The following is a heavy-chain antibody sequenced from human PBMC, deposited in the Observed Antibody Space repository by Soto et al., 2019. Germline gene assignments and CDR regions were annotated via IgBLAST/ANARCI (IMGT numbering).Heavy chain of an antibody. J-gene: IGHJ6*02. CDR2: IYYSGST. D-gene: IGHD2-2*01. Sequence: PSETLSLTCTFSCGSIISGDYYWSWIRQPPGKGLEWIGYIYYSGSTYYNPSLKSRVTISVDTSKNQFSLKLSSVTAADTAVYYCARAYCSSTSCYNGMDVWGQGTTVTVYS. CDR3: ARAYCSSTSCYNGMDV. V-gene: IGHV4-30-4*01. CDR1: CGSIISGDYY.